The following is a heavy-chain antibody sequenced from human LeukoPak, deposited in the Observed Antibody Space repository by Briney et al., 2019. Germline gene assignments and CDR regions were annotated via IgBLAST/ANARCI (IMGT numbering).Heavy chain of an antibody. V-gene: IGHV3-30*02. Sequence: GGSLRLSCAASGFTFSSYGMHWVRQAPGKGLEWVAFIRYDGSNKYYADSVKGRFTISRDNSKNTLYLQMSSLKTEDTAVYYCTMDSGSYADLYYFDYWGQGTLVTVSS. CDR1: GFTFSSYG. J-gene: IGHJ4*02. CDR2: IRYDGSNK. D-gene: IGHD1-26*01. CDR3: TMDSGSYADLYYFDY.